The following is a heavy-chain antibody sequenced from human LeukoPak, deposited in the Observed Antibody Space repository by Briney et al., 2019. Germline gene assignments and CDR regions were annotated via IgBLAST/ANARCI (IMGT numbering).Heavy chain of an antibody. Sequence: ASAKVSCKASGYTFTNYYIHWVRQAPGQGLEWMGNINPSGGSTTYAQRFQDRVLMTGDTSTSSVYMELSSLRSEDTAIYYCAREMPRTYYFDYWGQGTLVTAPS. D-gene: IGHD1-14*01. V-gene: IGHV1-46*01. J-gene: IGHJ4*02. CDR1: GYTFTNYY. CDR3: AREMPRTYYFDY. CDR2: INPSGGST.